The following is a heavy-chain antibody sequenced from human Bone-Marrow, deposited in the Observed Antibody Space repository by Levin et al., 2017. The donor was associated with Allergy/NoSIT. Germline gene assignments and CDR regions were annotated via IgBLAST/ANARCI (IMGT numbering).Heavy chain of an antibody. J-gene: IGHJ4*02. CDR1: GFAFRNYA. V-gene: IGHV3-23*01. CDR2: IGSGGDT. Sequence: GGSLRLSCAASGFAFRNYAMSWVRQPPGKGPEWVSAIGSGGDTHYADSLKGRFTISRDNSKNTVYLQVSSLRVDDTAIYYCAQDRGGSYFGSWGQGTLVTVSS. CDR3: AQDRGGSYFGS. D-gene: IGHD3-10*01.